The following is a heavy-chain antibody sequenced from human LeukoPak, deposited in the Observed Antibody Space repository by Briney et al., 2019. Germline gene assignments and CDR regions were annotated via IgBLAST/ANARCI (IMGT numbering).Heavy chain of an antibody. CDR1: GFTFSNYA. CDR3: AKDLSVGATVKFDY. CDR2: ITSGGST. Sequence: GGSLRLSCAASGFTFSNYAMNWVRQAPGKGLEWVSSITSGGSTSYADSVKGRFAISRDNSENTLYLEMNSLRAEDTAVYFCAKDLSVGATVKFDYWGQGTLVTVSS. D-gene: IGHD1-26*01. J-gene: IGHJ4*02. V-gene: IGHV3-23*01.